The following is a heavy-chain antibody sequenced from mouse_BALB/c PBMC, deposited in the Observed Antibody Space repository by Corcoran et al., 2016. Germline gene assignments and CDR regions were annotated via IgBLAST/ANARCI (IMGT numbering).Heavy chain of an antibody. J-gene: IGHJ2*01. D-gene: IGHD1-1*01. V-gene: IGHV1-66*01. CDR2: IFPGSDNT. Sequence: QVQLQQSGPELVKPGASVNISCKASGYSFTSYYIHWVKQRPGQGLEWIGWIFPGSDNTKYNEKFKGKATLTADTSSTTAYMQLSSLTSEDSAVYCCVRYFGSSFYFDYWGQGATLTVSS. CDR3: VRYFGSSFYFDY. CDR1: GYSFTSYY.